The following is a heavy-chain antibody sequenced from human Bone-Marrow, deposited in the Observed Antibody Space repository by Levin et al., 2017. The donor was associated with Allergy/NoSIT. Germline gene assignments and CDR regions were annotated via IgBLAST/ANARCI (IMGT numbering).Heavy chain of an antibody. CDR3: ARDLRIWVASDKY. CDR2: ISYNGDEK. CDR1: GFNFSNYF. Sequence: PGGSLRLSCEASGFNFSNYFMHWVRQAPGKGLEWLAVISYNGDEKFYADSVKGRFTISRDNSKNTLYLDMNSLRVEDTAHYYCARDLRIWVASDKYWGQGTLVTVSS. D-gene: IGHD3-16*01. V-gene: IGHV3-30*14. J-gene: IGHJ4*02.